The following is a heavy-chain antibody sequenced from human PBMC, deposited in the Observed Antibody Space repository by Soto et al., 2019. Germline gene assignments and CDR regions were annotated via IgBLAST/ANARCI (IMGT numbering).Heavy chain of an antibody. CDR3: APHTLDTGMPSGY. Sequence: QVQLVQSGAEVREPGASVKVSCKASGYTFTNYGVSWVRQAPGQGLEWMGWIGGYKGNTNYAQKLQGRVTLTTDTSKSTAYNELRSLGSDDTAVYYCAPHTLDTGMPSGYWGQGTLVTVSS. V-gene: IGHV1-18*01. J-gene: IGHJ4*02. D-gene: IGHD5-18*01. CDR1: GYTFTNYG. CDR2: IGGYKGNT.